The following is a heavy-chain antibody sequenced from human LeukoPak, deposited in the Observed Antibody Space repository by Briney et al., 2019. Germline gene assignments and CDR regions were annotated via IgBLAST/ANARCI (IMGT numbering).Heavy chain of an antibody. CDR3: ARDRRIAVAGSDAFDI. Sequence: ASVKVSCKASGYTFTSYGISWARQAPGQGLEWMGWISAYNGNTNYAQKLQGRVTMTTDTSTSTAYMELRSLRSDDTAVYYCARDRRIAVAGSDAFDIWGQGTMVTVSS. J-gene: IGHJ3*02. CDR2: ISAYNGNT. D-gene: IGHD6-19*01. CDR1: GYTFTSYG. V-gene: IGHV1-18*01.